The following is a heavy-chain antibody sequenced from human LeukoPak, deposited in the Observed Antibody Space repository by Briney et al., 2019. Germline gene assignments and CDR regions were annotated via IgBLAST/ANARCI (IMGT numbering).Heavy chain of an antibody. D-gene: IGHD3-22*01. V-gene: IGHV1-69*13. CDR2: IIPIFGTA. Sequence: GASVKVSCTASGGTFSSYAISWVRQAPGQGLEWMGGIIPIFGTANYAQKFQGRVTITADESTSTAYMELSSPRSEDTAVYYCARESTYYYDSSGYYSGHYWGQGTLVTVSS. CDR1: GGTFSSYA. CDR3: ARESTYYYDSSGYYSGHY. J-gene: IGHJ4*02.